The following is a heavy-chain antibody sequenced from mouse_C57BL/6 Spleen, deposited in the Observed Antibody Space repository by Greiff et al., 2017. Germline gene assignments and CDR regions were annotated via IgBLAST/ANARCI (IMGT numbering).Heavy chain of an antibody. V-gene: IGHV1-42*01. Sequence: VQLKESGPELVKPGASVKISCKASGYSFTGYYMNWVKQSPEKSLEWIGEINPSTGGTTYNQKFKAKATLTVDKSSSTAYMQLKSLTSEDSAVYYCASGGYYWFAYWGQGTLVTVSA. CDR1: GYSFTGYY. D-gene: IGHD2-3*01. J-gene: IGHJ3*01. CDR3: ASGGYYWFAY. CDR2: INPSTGGT.